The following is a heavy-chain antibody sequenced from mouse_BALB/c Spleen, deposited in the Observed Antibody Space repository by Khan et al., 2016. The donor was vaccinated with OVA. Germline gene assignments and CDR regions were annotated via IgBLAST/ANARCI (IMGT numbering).Heavy chain of an antibody. J-gene: IGHJ2*01. CDR2: INPTSGYT. V-gene: IGHV1-7*01. Sequence: VQLQESGAELAKPGASVKMSCKASGYTFTTYWMHWVKQRPGQGLEWIGYINPTSGYTDYNDKFKDRATLSADKSSSTAYMQLNSLTSEDSAVYYYTRDRIDYWGQGTTHTVSS. CDR1: GYTFTTYW. CDR3: TRDRIDY.